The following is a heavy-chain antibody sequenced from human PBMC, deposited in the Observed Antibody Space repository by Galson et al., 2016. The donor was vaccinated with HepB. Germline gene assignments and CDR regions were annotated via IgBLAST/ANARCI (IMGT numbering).Heavy chain of an antibody. CDR3: ASPTGAIDY. J-gene: IGHJ4*02. Sequence: SETLSLTCTVSGVSISSSAYFWGWIRQSPGKGLEWIGSINYRGRTFYDPSLKSRVTISVATSKSQFSLTVISVTAADTAVYYCASPTGAIDYWGRGTLVTVSS. CDR2: INYRGRT. V-gene: IGHV4-39*01. D-gene: IGHD4-11*01. CDR1: GVSISSSAYF.